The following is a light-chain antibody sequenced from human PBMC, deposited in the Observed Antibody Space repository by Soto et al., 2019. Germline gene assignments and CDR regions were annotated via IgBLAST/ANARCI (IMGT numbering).Light chain of an antibody. J-gene: IGKJ1*01. V-gene: IGKV4-1*01. CDR2: WAS. CDR3: QQYYSTPRT. Sequence: IVMTQSPDSLAVSLGERATINCKSSQSVLYSSNNKNYLAWYQQKPGQPPKLLIYWASTRESGVPDRFSGSGSGTDFTLTISSLQADDVAVYYCQQYYSTPRTFGQRTKVEIK. CDR1: QSVLYSSNNKNY.